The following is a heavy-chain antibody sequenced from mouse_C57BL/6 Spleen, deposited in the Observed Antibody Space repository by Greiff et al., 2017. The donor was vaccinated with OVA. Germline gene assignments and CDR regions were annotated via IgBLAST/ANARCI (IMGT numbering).Heavy chain of an antibody. CDR3: TTEGYYGSSPFAY. CDR1: GFNIKDDY. Sequence: VQLQQSGAELVRPGASVKLSCTASGFNIKDDYMHWVKQRPEQGLEWIGWIDPENGDTEYASKFQGKATITADTSSNTAYLQLSSLTSEDTAVYYCTTEGYYGSSPFAYWGQGTLVTVSA. CDR2: IDPENGDT. J-gene: IGHJ3*01. D-gene: IGHD1-1*01. V-gene: IGHV14-4*01.